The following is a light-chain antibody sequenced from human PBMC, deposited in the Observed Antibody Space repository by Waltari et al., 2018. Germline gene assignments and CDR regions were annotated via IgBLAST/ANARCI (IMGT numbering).Light chain of an antibody. CDR1: QSISRY. CDR2: KAS. CDR3: QQHYTYPLT. Sequence: DIQMTQSPSTLSASVGAGVTNSCRASQSISRYLAWYQQKPGKAPKLLIYKASTLESGVPSRFSGSGSGTEFTLAISSLQPDDFATYFCQQHYTYPLTFGGGTKVEIK. V-gene: IGKV1-5*03. J-gene: IGKJ4*01.